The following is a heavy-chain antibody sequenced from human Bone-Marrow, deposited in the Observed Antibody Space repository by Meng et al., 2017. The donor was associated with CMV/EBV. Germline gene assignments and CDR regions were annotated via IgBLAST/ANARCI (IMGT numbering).Heavy chain of an antibody. D-gene: IGHD1-1*01. V-gene: IGHV3-15*01. J-gene: IGHJ4*02. CDR3: AAGTGRSDFDY. CDR1: GFSFRNAW. Sequence: GASLKISCAASGFSFRNAWMNWVRQAPGKGLEWVGRIKGRNDGGTRDYATPVKGRFIISRDDSNDILYLEMNSLQIEDTALYYCAAGTGRSDFDYWGQGTLVTVSS. CDR2: IKGRNDGGTR.